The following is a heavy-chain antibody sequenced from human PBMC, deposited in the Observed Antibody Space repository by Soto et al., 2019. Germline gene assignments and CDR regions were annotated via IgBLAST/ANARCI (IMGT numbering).Heavy chain of an antibody. V-gene: IGHV4-30-4*01. CDR3: ARDDGYGQYFDY. CDR1: GGSISSGDYY. Sequence: SETLSLTCTVSGGSISSGDYYWSWIRQPPGKGLEWIGYIYYSGSTYYNPSLKSRVTISVDTSKNQFSLKLSSVTAADTAVYYCARDDGYGQYFDYWGQGTLVTVSS. CDR2: IYYSGST. J-gene: IGHJ4*02. D-gene: IGHD2-21*02.